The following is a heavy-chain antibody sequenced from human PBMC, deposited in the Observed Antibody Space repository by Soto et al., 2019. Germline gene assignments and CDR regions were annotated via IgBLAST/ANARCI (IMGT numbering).Heavy chain of an antibody. J-gene: IGHJ5*02. D-gene: IGHD4-4*01. Sequence: QVQLVQSGAEVKKPGSSVKVSCKASGGTFSTYTITWVRQAPGQGLEWMGRIIPIIGIINYAQKFHGRVTISADKFTGTAYMELTGLRSDDTAVYYCAGDPDSHYNDSHASSYPWGQGTLVTVSS. CDR2: IIPIIGII. V-gene: IGHV1-69*08. CDR1: GGTFSTYT. CDR3: AGDPDSHYNDSHASSYP.